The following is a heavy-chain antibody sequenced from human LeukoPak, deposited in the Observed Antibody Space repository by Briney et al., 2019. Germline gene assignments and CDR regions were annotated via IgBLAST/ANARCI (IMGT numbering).Heavy chain of an antibody. Sequence: ASVKVSCKASGYTFTGYYIHWVRQAPGQGLEWMGWINPSTGGAKLAQKFKGRVTLTRDTSMTTVYMDLTRLISDDTAVFYCARDGSGGAARLEVHGYYFYMDVWGKGTSVTVSS. CDR1: GYTFTGYY. CDR3: ARDGSGGAARLEVHGYYFYMDV. V-gene: IGHV1-2*02. D-gene: IGHD6-6*01. CDR2: INPSTGGA. J-gene: IGHJ6*03.